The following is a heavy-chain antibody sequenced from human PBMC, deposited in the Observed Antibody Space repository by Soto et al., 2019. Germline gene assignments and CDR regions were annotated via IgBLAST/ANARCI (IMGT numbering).Heavy chain of an antibody. CDR2: INPKSGNT. CDR1: GYMFTDFY. D-gene: IGHD2-15*01. J-gene: IGHJ5*02. V-gene: IGHV1-2*02. Sequence: ASVKVSCKASGYMFTDFYIHWLRQAPGQGLEWMGWINPKSGNTKYEQKFQARVTMTRDTSISTAYMEVRRLTSDDTAVYYCAKDPQASYNWFDPWGQGTLVTVSS. CDR3: AKDPQASYNWFDP.